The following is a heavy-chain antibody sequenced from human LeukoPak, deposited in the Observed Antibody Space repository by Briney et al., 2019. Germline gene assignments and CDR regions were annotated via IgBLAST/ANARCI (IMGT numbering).Heavy chain of an antibody. J-gene: IGHJ3*02. CDR3: ARDWLRYNSGDACDI. CDR2: ISSSSSTI. V-gene: IGHV3-48*01. Sequence: GGSLRLSCAASGFTFSSYSMNWVRQAPGKGLEWVSYISSSSSTIYYADSVKGRFTVSRDTSKSTVYVQMNSLTTEDTAVYYCARDWLRYNSGDACDIWGQGTMVTVSS. D-gene: IGHD6-19*01. CDR1: GFTFSSYS.